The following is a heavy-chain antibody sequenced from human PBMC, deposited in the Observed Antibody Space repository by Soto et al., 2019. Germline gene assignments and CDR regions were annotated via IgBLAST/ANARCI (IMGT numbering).Heavy chain of an antibody. Sequence: SETLSLTCAVSGASIVTNNWLILFRHPPGKVLEWIGEVYHSGTTNCNPSLKSRVTISIDKSKNPFSLTLTSMTAADTALYYCAVPGRGDFDYWSQGTLVTVSS. CDR1: GASIVTNNW. CDR2: VYHSGTT. J-gene: IGHJ4*02. CDR3: AVPGRGDFDY. D-gene: IGHD5-12*01. V-gene: IGHV4-4*02.